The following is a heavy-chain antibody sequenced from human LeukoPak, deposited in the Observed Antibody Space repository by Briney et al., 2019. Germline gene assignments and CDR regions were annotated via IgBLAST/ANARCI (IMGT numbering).Heavy chain of an antibody. CDR1: GGSFSNYF. V-gene: IGHV4-59*08. Sequence: ASETLSLTCTVSGGSFSNYFWTWIRQPPGKGLEWIGHMYFTGSGSTFYSPSLESRVSISVDASKSQFSLTLTAEPCARTGVYYCARRNPAAAGHEVDYWGQGTLVSVSS. CDR3: ARRNPAAAGHEVDY. CDR2: MYFTGSGST. J-gene: IGHJ4*02. D-gene: IGHD6-13*01.